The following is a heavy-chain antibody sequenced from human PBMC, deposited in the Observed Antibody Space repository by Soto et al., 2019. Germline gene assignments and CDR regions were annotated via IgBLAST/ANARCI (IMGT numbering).Heavy chain of an antibody. CDR2: INHRGGA. D-gene: IGHD2-2*01. V-gene: IGHV4-34*01. CDR1: NGSFTDYF. J-gene: IGHJ4*02. Sequence: SETLSLTCAAHNGSFTDYFWTWIRQSPGRGLEWIGEINHRGGATYNPSLRSRVTISIDTSKNHFSLSLRSVTAADTAVYYCARACSSNICYGVFDYWGQGTLVTVSS. CDR3: ARACSSNICYGVFDY.